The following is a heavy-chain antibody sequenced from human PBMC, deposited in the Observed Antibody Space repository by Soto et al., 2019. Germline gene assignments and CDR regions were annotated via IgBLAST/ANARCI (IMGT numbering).Heavy chain of an antibody. D-gene: IGHD4-17*01. J-gene: IGHJ6*02. CDR1: GYTFSSYD. Sequence: QVQLVQSGAEVKKPGASVKVSCKASGYTFSSYDINWVRQATGQGLEWMGWMNPESGHTGSAPKFQGRDSMTSDTSISTADMELSSLRSEDTAIYYCARTDGDLDVWGQGTTVTVSS. V-gene: IGHV1-8*01. CDR3: ARTDGDLDV. CDR2: MNPESGHT.